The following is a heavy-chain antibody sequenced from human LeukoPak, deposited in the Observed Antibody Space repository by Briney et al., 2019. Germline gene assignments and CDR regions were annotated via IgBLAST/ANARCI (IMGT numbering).Heavy chain of an antibody. J-gene: IGHJ6*02. CDR3: ARVLGLSGRFGDRRYYYGMDV. V-gene: IGHV1-69*04. CDR1: GGTFSSYA. Sequence: SVKVSCKASGGTFSSYAISWVRQAPGQGLEWMGRIIPILGIANYAQKFQGRVTITADKSTSTAYMELSSLRSEDTAVYYCARVLGLSGRFGDRRYYYGMDVWGQGTTVTVSS. D-gene: IGHD3-10*01. CDR2: IIPILGIA.